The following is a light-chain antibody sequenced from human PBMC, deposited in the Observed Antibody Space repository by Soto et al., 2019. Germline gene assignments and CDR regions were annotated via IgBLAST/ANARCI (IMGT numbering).Light chain of an antibody. J-gene: IGKJ1*01. CDR2: DAS. CDR1: QNINNW. V-gene: IGKV1-5*01. Sequence: DIQMTQSPSTLSASIGDRVTITCRASQNINNWIAWYQQKPGKAPKFLIYDASTLQSGVPSRFSGSGSGTDFTLTISCLQSEDFATYYCQQYYSYPRAFGQGTKVDIK. CDR3: QQYYSYPRA.